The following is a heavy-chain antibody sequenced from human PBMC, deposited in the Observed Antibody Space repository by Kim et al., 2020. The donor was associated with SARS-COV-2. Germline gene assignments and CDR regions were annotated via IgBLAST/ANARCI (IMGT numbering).Heavy chain of an antibody. V-gene: IGHV3-23*01. CDR2: ISGSGGST. J-gene: IGHJ4*02. CDR1: GFTFSSCA. D-gene: IGHD3-22*01. Sequence: GGSLRLSCAASGFTFSSCAIHWVRQAPGKGLEWVSAISGSGGSTYYADSVKGRFTISSDNSKNTLYLQMNSLRAEDTAVYYCAKGERITMIVVVTLFDYWGQGTLVTVSS. CDR3: AKGERITMIVVVTLFDY.